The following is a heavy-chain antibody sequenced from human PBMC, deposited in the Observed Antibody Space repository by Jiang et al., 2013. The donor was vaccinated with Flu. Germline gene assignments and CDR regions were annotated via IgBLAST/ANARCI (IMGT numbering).Heavy chain of an antibody. J-gene: IGHJ3*02. CDR2: IWYDGSKT. Sequence: YAMHWVRQAPGKGLEWVALIWYDGSKTYYADPLKGRFTISRDNSKNTLDLQMNNLRAEDTAVYYCSGADSSGYDDHGDAFSIWGQGTMVIVSS. D-gene: IGHD3-22*01. CDR3: SGADSSGYDDHGDAFSI. V-gene: IGHV3-30*02. CDR1: YA.